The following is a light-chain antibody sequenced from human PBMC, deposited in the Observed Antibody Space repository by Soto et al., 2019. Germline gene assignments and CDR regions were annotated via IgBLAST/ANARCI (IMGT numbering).Light chain of an antibody. V-gene: IGLV1-40*01. CDR2: SNN. CDR1: SSNIGAGYD. Sequence: QSVLTQPPSVSGAPGQRVTISCTGSSSNIGAGYDVHWYQRLPRTAPKVLIYSNNNRPSGVPDRFSGSKSGTSASLAITGLQAEDEADYYCQSYDSSLSGSYVFGTGTKLTVL. CDR3: QSYDSSLSGSYV. J-gene: IGLJ1*01.